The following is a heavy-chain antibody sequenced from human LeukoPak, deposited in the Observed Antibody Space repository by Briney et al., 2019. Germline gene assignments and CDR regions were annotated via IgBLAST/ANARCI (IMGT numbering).Heavy chain of an antibody. V-gene: IGHV3-23*01. J-gene: IGHJ4*02. CDR2: ITGSGGST. CDR3: AKGRSARPFEFNY. CDR1: GFTFSTYA. D-gene: IGHD6-6*01. Sequence: GGSLRLSCAASGFTFSTYAMTWVRRAPGKGLEWVSAITGSGGSTYDADSVRGRFTISRDNSKNTLYLQMNSLRAEDTGVYYCAKGRSARPFEFNYWGQGTLVTVSS.